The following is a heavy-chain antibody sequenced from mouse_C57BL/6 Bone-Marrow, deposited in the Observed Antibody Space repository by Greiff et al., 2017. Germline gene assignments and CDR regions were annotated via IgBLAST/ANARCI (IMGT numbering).Heavy chain of an antibody. J-gene: IGHJ3*01. D-gene: IGHD3-3*01. CDR2: IYPRSGNT. V-gene: IGHV1-81*01. Sequence: QVQLKESGAELARPGASVKLSCKASGYTFTSYGISWVKQRTGQGLEWIGEIYPRSGNTYYNEKFKGKATLTTDKSSSTAYMELRSLTSEDSAVYFCAKGDWPFAYWGQGTLVTVSA. CDR3: AKGDWPFAY. CDR1: GYTFTSYG.